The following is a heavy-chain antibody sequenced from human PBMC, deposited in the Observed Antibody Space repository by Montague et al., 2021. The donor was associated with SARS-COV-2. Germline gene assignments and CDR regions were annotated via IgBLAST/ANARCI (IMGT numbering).Heavy chain of an antibody. CDR1: GFTFSNSP. CDR3: AKAGDILAGYSLINLDA. V-gene: IGHV3-23*03. Sequence: SLRLSCAASGFTFSNSPMSWVRQAPGKGLDWVSVIHSAGRGTYYADSVQGRFTISRDNLKNTVYLQTNSLRDVDTALYYCAKAGDILAGYSLINLDAWGQGTLVVVSS. D-gene: IGHD3-9*01. J-gene: IGHJ5*02. CDR2: IHSAGRGT.